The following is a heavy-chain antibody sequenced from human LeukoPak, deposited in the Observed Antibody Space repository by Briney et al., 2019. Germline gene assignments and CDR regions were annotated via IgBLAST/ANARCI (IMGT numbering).Heavy chain of an antibody. CDR1: GFTFSSYS. V-gene: IGHV3-21*01. D-gene: IGHD3-3*01. CDR2: ISSSSSYI. Sequence: GGSLRLSCAASGFTFSSYSMNWVRQAPGKGLEWVSSISSSSSYIYYADSVKGRFTISRDNAKNSLYLQMNSLRAEDTAVYYCARDHLDDPYYDFWSGYYNYGMDVWGQGTTVTVSS. CDR3: ARDHLDDPYYDFWSGYYNYGMDV. J-gene: IGHJ6*02.